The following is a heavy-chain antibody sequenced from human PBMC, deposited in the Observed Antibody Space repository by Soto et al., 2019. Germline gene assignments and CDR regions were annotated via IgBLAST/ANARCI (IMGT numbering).Heavy chain of an antibody. J-gene: IGHJ2*01. CDR2: IGTAGDP. V-gene: IGHV3-13*05. CDR3: AREIVTPGHWYFDV. CDR1: GFTFSRYD. Sequence: EVQLVESGGGLVQPGGSLRLSCAASGFTFSRYDMHWVRQTAGKSLELVSSIGTAGDPHYSDYVKGRFTISRENAKNSLYLQMNSLRAGDTAVYYCAREIVTPGHWYFDVWGRGTLVTVSS. D-gene: IGHD2-2*01.